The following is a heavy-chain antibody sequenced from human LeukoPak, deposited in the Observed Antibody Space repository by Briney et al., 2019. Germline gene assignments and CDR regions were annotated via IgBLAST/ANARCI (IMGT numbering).Heavy chain of an antibody. CDR3: ARLFSSSWYRGAFDL. D-gene: IGHD6-13*01. CDR2: IYYSGNT. CDR1: GGSISSSGYY. Sequence: ASETLSLTCTVSGGSISSSGYYWGWIRQPPGKGLEWIGSIYYSGNTYYNPSLKSRVTISEDTSKNQFSLKLSSVTAADTAVYYCARLFSSSWYRGAFDLWGQGTMVTVSS. V-gene: IGHV4-39*01. J-gene: IGHJ3*01.